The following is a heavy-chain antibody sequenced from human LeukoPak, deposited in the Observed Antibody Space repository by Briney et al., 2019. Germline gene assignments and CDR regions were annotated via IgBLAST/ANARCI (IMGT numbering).Heavy chain of an antibody. CDR1: GASYNAYY. CDR2: IDHRGTA. Sequence: KPSETLSLTCAVYGASYNAYYWSWIRQPPGKGLEWIGDIDHRGTATYNPSLKSRLTISADASKNQLSLKLNSVTDADTAVYYCAVGITIFGVAASFDSWGQGNLVIVSS. D-gene: IGHD3-3*01. V-gene: IGHV4-34*01. J-gene: IGHJ4*02. CDR3: AVGITIFGVAASFDS.